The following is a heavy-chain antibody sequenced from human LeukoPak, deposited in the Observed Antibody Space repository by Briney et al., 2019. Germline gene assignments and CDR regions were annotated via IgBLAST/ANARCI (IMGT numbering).Heavy chain of an antibody. D-gene: IGHD6-13*01. V-gene: IGHV1-8*01. Sequence: ASVKVSCKASGYTFVSYDINWVRQAPGQGLEWMGWMNPNTGDTAYAVKFQGRVTMTRNTSIRTAYMELSGLRSEDTAVYYCASGTEGLRGSSTSFDPWGQGTLVTVSS. J-gene: IGHJ5*02. CDR3: ASGTEGLRGSSTSFDP. CDR2: MNPNTGDT. CDR1: GYTFVSYD.